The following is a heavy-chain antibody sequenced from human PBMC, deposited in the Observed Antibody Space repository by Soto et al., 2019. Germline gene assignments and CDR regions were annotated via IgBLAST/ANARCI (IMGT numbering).Heavy chain of an antibody. D-gene: IGHD3-22*01. V-gene: IGHV1-18*04. J-gene: IGHJ5*02. Sequence: QVQLVQSAAEVRKPGAAVKVSCKTSGYTFSNYGISWVRQAPGQGLEWMGWINGYNGNTEYAQKFQGRVTMTTDTSTTTGYMELRSLRSDDTAVYYCAREDSKDRSGYGEFDPWGQGTLVTVSS. CDR2: INGYNGNT. CDR1: GYTFSNYG. CDR3: AREDSKDRSGYGEFDP.